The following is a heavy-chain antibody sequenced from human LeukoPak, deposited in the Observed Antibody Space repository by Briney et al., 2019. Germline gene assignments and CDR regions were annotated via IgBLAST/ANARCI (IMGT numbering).Heavy chain of an antibody. J-gene: IGHJ4*02. CDR2: VSGATGNS. V-gene: IGHV3-23*01. D-gene: IGHD6-13*01. CDR1: GFTFSTYG. Sequence: GGSLRLSCAASGFTFSTYGMNWVRQAPGKGLEWVSSVSGATGNSYYVGSVKGRFTISRDDSKNTLYLQMNSLRAEDTAVYYCAKDSGPYSSSWFDYWGQGTLVTVSS. CDR3: AKDSGPYSSSWFDY.